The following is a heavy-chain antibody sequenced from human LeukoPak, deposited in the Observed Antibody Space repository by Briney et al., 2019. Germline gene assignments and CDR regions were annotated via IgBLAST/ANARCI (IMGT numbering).Heavy chain of an antibody. CDR2: VYYTGST. J-gene: IGHJ6*02. CDR1: GGSISSYY. CDR3: ARRVPAYYGMDV. Sequence: SETLSLPCTVSGGSISSYYWSWIRHPPGKGLEWIGSVYYTGSTHYKLTITRGLTILVDTSENQFSLKLGSVTAADAAVYYCARRVPAYYGMDVWGQGTTVTVSS. V-gene: IGHV4-59*08.